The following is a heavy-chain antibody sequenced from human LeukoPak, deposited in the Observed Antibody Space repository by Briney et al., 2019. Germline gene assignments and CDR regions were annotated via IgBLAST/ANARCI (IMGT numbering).Heavy chain of an antibody. D-gene: IGHD6-13*01. CDR2: ISYDGSNK. CDR3: AREGMIAAAGPFDY. V-gene: IGHV3-30-3*01. CDR1: GFTFSSYA. Sequence: PGGSLRLSCAASGFTFSSYAMHWVRQAPGKGLEWVAVISYDGSNKYYADSVKGRFTISRDNSKNTLYLQMNSLRAEDTAVYYCAREGMIAAAGPFDYWGQGTLVTVSS. J-gene: IGHJ4*02.